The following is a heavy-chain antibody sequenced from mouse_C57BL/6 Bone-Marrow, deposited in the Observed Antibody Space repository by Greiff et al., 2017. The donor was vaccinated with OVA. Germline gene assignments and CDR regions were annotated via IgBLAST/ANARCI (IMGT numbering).Heavy chain of an antibody. CDR1: GYTFTSYW. CDR2: IDPSDSYT. CDR3: ARDFYYYGSNDPWYFDV. V-gene: IGHV1-69*01. D-gene: IGHD1-1*01. Sequence: VKLQQPGAELVMPGASVKLSCKASGYTFTSYWMHWVKQRPGQGLEWIGEIDPSDSYTNYNQQFKGKSTLTVDKSSSTAYMQLSSLTSEDSAVYYCARDFYYYGSNDPWYFDVWGTGTTVTVSS. J-gene: IGHJ1*03.